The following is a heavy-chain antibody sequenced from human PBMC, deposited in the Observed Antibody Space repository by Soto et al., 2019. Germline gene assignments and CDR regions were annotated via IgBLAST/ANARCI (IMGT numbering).Heavy chain of an antibody. CDR3: ARRPCSSTSCNWFYP. CDR2: IYYSGST. V-gene: IGHV4-59*08. J-gene: IGHJ5*02. CDR1: GGSISSYY. Sequence: SETLSLTCTVSGGSISSYYWSWIRQPPGKGLEWIGYIYYSGSTNYNPSLKSRVTISVDTSKNQFSLKLTSVTAADTAVYYCARRPCSSTSCNWFYPRGQRTLVTVSS. D-gene: IGHD2-2*01.